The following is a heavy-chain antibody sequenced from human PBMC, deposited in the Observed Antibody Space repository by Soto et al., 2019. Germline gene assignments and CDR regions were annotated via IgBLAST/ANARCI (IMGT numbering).Heavy chain of an antibody. CDR1: GGSISSGGYY. V-gene: IGHV4-31*03. J-gene: IGHJ6*03. D-gene: IGHD3-10*01. CDR2: IYYSGST. CDR3: ARDSDYYYYMDV. Sequence: QVQLQESGPGLVKPSQTLSLTCTVYGGSISSGGYYWSWIRQHPGKGLEWIGYIYYSGSTYYNPSLKSRVTISVDTSKNQFSLKLSSVTAADTAVYYCARDSDYYYYMDVWGKGTTVTVSS.